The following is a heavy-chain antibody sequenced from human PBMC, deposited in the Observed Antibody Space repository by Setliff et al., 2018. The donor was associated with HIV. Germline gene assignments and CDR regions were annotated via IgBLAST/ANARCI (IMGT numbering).Heavy chain of an antibody. D-gene: IGHD3-22*01. V-gene: IGHV1-8*01. CDR2: MNPNSGNT. J-gene: IGHJ6*02. CDR1: AGTFSSYA. CDR3: ARGGYYDSSGYFPLSNYYYGMDV. Sequence: ASVKVSCKTTAGTFSSYAVSWVRQATGQGLEWMGWMNPNSGNTGYAQKFQGRVTMTRNTSISTAYMELSSLRSEDTAVYYCARGGYYDSSGYFPLSNYYYGMDVWGQGTTVT.